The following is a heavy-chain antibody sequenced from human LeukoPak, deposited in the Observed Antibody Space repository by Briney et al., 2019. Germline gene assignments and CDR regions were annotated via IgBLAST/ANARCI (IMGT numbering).Heavy chain of an antibody. CDR3: ACYCSSTSCYRAYAY. J-gene: IGHJ4*02. V-gene: IGHV4-39*01. D-gene: IGHD2-2*02. Sequence: PSETLSLTCTVSGGSISSSSYYWGWIRQPPGKGLEWIGRIYYGGSTYYNPSLKSRVTISVDTSKNQFSLKLSSVTAADTAVYYCACYCSSTSCYRAYAYWGQGTLVTVSS. CDR2: IYYGGST. CDR1: GGSISSSSYY.